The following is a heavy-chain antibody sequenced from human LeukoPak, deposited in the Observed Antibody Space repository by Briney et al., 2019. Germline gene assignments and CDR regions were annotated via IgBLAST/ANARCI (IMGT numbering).Heavy chain of an antibody. CDR2: ISYDGSNK. J-gene: IGHJ4*02. CDR3: AKGGGIAAAIFDY. D-gene: IGHD6-13*01. V-gene: IGHV3-30*04. Sequence: QSGRSLRLSCAASGFTFSSYAMHWVRQAPGKGLEWVAVISYDGSNKYYADSVKGRFTISRDNSKNTLYLQMNSLRAEDTAVYYCAKGGGIAAAIFDYWGQGTLVTVSS. CDR1: GFTFSSYA.